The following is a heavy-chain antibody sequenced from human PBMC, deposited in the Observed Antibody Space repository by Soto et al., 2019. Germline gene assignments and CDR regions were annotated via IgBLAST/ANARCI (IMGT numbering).Heavy chain of an antibody. V-gene: IGHV4-30-4*01. CDR3: ARGPIPNWFAP. Sequence: SETLSLTCTGSGGSISRGEYYWSWIRQPPGKGLEWIGYIYYSGSTYYNPSLKSRVTISVDTSKNQFSLKLSSVTAADTAVYYCARGPIPNWFAPWAQGTLVTVSS. J-gene: IGHJ5*02. CDR1: GGSISRGEYY. CDR2: IYYSGST.